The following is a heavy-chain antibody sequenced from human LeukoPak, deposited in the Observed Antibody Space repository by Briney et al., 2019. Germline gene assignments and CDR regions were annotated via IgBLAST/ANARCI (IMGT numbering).Heavy chain of an antibody. Sequence: GGSLRLSCAASGFTFSSYGMHWVRQAPGKGREWGAVISYDGSNKYYADSVKGRFTISRDDSKNTLYLQMNSLRAEDTAVYYCARRRVWFGELWEYYYYYMDVWGKGTTVTVSS. J-gene: IGHJ6*03. CDR1: GFTFSSYG. CDR2: ISYDGSNK. CDR3: ARRRVWFGELWEYYYYYMDV. D-gene: IGHD3-10*01. V-gene: IGHV3-30*03.